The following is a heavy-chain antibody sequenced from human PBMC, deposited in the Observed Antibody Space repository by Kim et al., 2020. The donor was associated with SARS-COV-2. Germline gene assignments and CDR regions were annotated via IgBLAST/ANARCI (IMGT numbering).Heavy chain of an antibody. CDR3: VNGDARGYSYDYNY. CDR1: GFPFSNYA. V-gene: IGHV3-64*03. D-gene: IGHD5-18*01. Sequence: GGSLRLSCSASGFPFSNYAMHWVRQAPGSGLEYASAISSDGGATYYADSVKGRFSISRDNSKNTLYLQMSSLRTEDTTVYYCVNGDARGYSYDYNYWGQGTRVTVSS. J-gene: IGHJ4*02. CDR2: ISSDGGAT.